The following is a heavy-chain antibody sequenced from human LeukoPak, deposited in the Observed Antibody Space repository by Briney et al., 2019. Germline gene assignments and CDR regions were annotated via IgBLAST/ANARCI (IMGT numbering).Heavy chain of an antibody. J-gene: IGHJ5*02. Sequence: ASVKVSCKASGYTFTSYYMHWVRQAPGQGLEWMGIINPSGGSTSYAQKFQGRVTMTRDMSTSTDYMELSSLRSEDTAVYYCARDNSVGDTTWWFDPWGQGTLVTVSS. CDR2: INPSGGST. V-gene: IGHV1-46*01. CDR1: GYTFTSYY. CDR3: ARDNSVGDTTWWFDP. D-gene: IGHD1-26*01.